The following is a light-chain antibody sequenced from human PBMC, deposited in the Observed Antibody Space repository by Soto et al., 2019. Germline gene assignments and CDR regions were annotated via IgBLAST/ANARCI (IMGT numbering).Light chain of an antibody. V-gene: IGLV2-14*01. CDR2: DVS. CDR1: SSDVGGYNY. Sequence: QSVLTQPASVSGSPGQSITISCTGTSSDVGGYNYVYWYQQHPGKAPKLMIYDVSNRPSGVSNRFSGSKSGNTASLTISGLQAEDEADYYCSSYTISSVVFGGGTKLTVL. CDR3: SSYTISSVV. J-gene: IGLJ2*01.